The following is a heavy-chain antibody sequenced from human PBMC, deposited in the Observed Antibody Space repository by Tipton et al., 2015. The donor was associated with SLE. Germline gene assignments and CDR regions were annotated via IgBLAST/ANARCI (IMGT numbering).Heavy chain of an antibody. V-gene: IGHV4-59*01. CDR3: ARVGGGYNSVYYYGMDV. D-gene: IGHD5-24*01. J-gene: IGHJ6*02. CDR1: GGPISSYY. CDR2: IYYSGST. Sequence: TLSLTCTVSGGPISSYYWSWIRQPPGKGLEWIGYIYYSGSTNYNPSLKSRVTISVDTSKNQFSLKLSSVTAADTAVYYCARVGGGYNSVYYYGMDVWGQGTTVTVSS.